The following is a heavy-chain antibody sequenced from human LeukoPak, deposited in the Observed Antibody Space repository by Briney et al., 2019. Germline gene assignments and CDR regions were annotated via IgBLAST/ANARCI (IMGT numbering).Heavy chain of an antibody. D-gene: IGHD3-10*01. V-gene: IGHV1-2*02. CDR2: INPNSGGT. CDR3: AKGGEVLLWFGEKNSFDP. CDR1: GYTFTGYY. J-gene: IGHJ5*02. Sequence: ASVKVSCKASGYTFTGYYMHWVRQAPGQGLEWMGWINPNSGGTNYAQKFQGRVTMTRDTSISTAYMELSSLRSDDTAVYSCAKGGEVLLWFGEKNSFDPWGQGTLVTVSS.